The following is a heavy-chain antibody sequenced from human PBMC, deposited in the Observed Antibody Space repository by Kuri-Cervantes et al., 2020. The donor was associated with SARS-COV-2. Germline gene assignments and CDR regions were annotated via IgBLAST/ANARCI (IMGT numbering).Heavy chain of an antibody. CDR2: ISSSSSTI. CDR1: GFTFSSYS. Sequence: LSLTCAASGFTFSSYSMNWVRQAPGKGLEWVSYISSSSSTIYYADSVKGRFTISRDNAKNSLYLQMNSLRAEDTAVYYYASLGAFDIWGQGTRVTGSS. V-gene: IGHV3-48*01. CDR3: ASLGAFDI. J-gene: IGHJ3*02.